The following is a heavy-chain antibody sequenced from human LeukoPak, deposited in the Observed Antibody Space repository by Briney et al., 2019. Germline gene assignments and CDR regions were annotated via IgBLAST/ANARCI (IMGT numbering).Heavy chain of an antibody. Sequence: GASVKVSCKASGYTFTGYYMHWVRQAPGQGLEWMGWINPNSGGTNYAQKFQGRVTMTRDTSISTAYMELSRLRSDDTAVYYCARSFMLPQGGGYYYYMDVWGKGTTVTVSS. CDR3: ARSFMLPQGGGYYYYMDV. J-gene: IGHJ6*03. V-gene: IGHV1-2*02. CDR1: GYTFTGYY. CDR2: INPNSGGT. D-gene: IGHD2-8*01.